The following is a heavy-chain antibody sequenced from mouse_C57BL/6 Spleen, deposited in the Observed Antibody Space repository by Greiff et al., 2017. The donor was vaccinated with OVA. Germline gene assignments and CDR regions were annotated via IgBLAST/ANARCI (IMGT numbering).Heavy chain of an antibody. Sequence: VQLQQSGPELVKPGASVKIPCKASGYTFTDYNMDWVKQSHGKSLEWIGDINPNNGGTIYNQKFKGKATLTVDKSSSTAYMELRSLTSEDTAVYYCARSSGNYFYYFDYWGQGTTLTVSS. J-gene: IGHJ2*01. CDR1: GYTFTDYN. D-gene: IGHD2-1*01. CDR2: INPNNGGT. CDR3: ARSSGNYFYYFDY. V-gene: IGHV1-18*01.